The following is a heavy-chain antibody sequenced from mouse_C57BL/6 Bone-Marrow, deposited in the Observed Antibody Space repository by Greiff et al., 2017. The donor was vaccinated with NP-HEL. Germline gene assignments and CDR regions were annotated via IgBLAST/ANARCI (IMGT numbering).Heavy chain of an antibody. CDR3: ARRSTRVTFDY. CDR2: ISSGGSYT. V-gene: IGHV5-6*02. D-gene: IGHD2-1*01. CDR1: GFTFSSYG. Sequence: EVKLEESGGDLVKPGGSLKLSCAASGFTFSSYGMSWVRQTPGKRLEWVATISSGGSYTYYPDSVKGRFTISRDNAKNTLYLQMRSLKSEDTAMYYCARRSTRVTFDYWGQGTTLTVSS. J-gene: IGHJ2*01.